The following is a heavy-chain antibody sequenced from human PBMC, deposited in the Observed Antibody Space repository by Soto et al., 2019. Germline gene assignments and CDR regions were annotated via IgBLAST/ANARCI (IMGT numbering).Heavy chain of an antibody. CDR1: GGSISSGDYY. CDR2: IYYSGST. V-gene: IGHV4-61*08. D-gene: IGHD4-17*01. CDR3: ARGHYGGNLWANYYYGMDV. Sequence: SETLSLTCTVSGGSISSGDYYWSWIRQPPGKGLEWIGYIYYSGSTNYNPSLKSRVTISVDTSKNQFSLKLSSVTAADTAVYYCARGHYGGNLWANYYYGMDVWGQGTTVTVSS. J-gene: IGHJ6*02.